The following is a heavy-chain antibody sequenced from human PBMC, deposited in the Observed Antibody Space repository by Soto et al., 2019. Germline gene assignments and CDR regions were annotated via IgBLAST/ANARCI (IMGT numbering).Heavy chain of an antibody. CDR1: GFTFSSYA. CDR3: AQYASSWGLVAACHYYYYYYLDV. D-gene: IGHD2-15*01. Sequence: GGSLRLSCAASGFTFSSYAMSWVRQAPGKGLEWVSAISGSGGSTYYADSVKGRFTISRDNSKNTLYLQMNSLRAEDTAVYYCAQYASSWGLVAACHYYYYYYLDVWGRGTTVTVSS. V-gene: IGHV3-23*01. CDR2: ISGSGGST. J-gene: IGHJ6*03.